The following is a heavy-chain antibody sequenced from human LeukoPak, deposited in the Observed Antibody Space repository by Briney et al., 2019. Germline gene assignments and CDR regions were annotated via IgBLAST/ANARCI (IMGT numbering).Heavy chain of an antibody. Sequence: PGGSLRLSCATSGFAFSRSWVDWVRQAPGKGLEWVANIKEDGSETHYVDSAKGRFTISRDNAKNSLFLQLDNLRVEDTAVYYCSRSLNSWGQGTLVTVSP. CDR1: GFAFSRSW. J-gene: IGHJ4*02. CDR3: SRSLNS. V-gene: IGHV3-7*01. CDR2: IKEDGSET.